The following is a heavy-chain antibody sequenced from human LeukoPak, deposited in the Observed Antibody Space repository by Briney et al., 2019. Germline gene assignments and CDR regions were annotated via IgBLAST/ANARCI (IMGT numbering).Heavy chain of an antibody. Sequence: ASVKVSCKASGGTFSSYAISWVRQAPGQGLEWMGRINPNSGGTNYAQKFQGRVTMTRDTSISTAYMELSRLRSNDTAVYYCARDRVCDYWGQGTLVTVSS. CDR3: ARDRVCDY. J-gene: IGHJ4*02. CDR2: INPNSGGT. CDR1: GGTFSSYA. D-gene: IGHD6-13*01. V-gene: IGHV1-2*06.